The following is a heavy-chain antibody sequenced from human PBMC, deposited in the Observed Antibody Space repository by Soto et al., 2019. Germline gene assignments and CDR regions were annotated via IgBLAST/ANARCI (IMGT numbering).Heavy chain of an antibody. D-gene: IGHD3-3*01. J-gene: IGHJ6*02. CDR1: GCTFSSYA. CDR3: AKMETEWLDYYGMDV. V-gene: IGHV3-23*01. Sequence: GGSLRLSCAASGCTFSSYAMSWVRQAPGKGLEWVSAISGSGGSTYYADSVKGRFTISRDNSKNTLYLQMNSLRAEDTAVYYCAKMETEWLDYYGMDVWGQGTTVTVSS. CDR2: ISGSGGST.